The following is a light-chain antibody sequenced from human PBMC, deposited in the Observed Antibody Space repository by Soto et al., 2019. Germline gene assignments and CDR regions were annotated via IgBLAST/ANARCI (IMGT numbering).Light chain of an antibody. CDR1: QSVSTN. CDR3: QQYHNWPPWT. V-gene: IGKV3-15*01. CDR2: RAS. Sequence: EIVMTQSPGTLSVSPGERATLSCRASQSVSTNLAWYQQKPGQAPRLLIYRASTRATGIPARFSGSGSGTEFTLTISSLQSEDFAVYFCQQYHNWPPWTFGQGTKVDI. J-gene: IGKJ1*01.